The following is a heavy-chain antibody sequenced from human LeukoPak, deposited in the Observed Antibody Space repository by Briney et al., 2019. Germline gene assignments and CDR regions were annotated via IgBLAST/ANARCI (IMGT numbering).Heavy chain of an antibody. CDR3: AKARRVGCSSTSCYTPTPYDY. Sequence: GGSLRLSCVASGFTFSSYGMHWVRQAPGKGLEWVAFIRYDGSNKYHADSVKGRFTISRDNSKNTLYMQMNSLRAEDTAVYYWAKARRVGCSSTSCYTPTPYDYWGQGTLVTVSS. CDR2: IRYDGSNK. D-gene: IGHD2-2*02. V-gene: IGHV3-30*02. J-gene: IGHJ4*02. CDR1: GFTFSSYG.